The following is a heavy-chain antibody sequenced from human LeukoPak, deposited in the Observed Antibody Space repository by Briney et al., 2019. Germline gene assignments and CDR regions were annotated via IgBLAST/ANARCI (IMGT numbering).Heavy chain of an antibody. D-gene: IGHD5-12*01. CDR2: IYYSGST. J-gene: IGHJ2*01. CDR3: ARVGNIVADL. V-gene: IGHV4-31*03. CDR1: GGSISSGGYY. Sequence: TSETLSLTCTVSGGSISSGGYYWSWIRQHPGKGLEWIGYIYYSGSTYYNPSLKSRVTISVDTSKNQFSLKLSSVTAADTAVYYCARVGNIVADLWGRGTLVTVSS.